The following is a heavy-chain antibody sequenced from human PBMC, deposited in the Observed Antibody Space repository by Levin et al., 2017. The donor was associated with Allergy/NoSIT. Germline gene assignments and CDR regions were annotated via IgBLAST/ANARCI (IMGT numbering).Heavy chain of an antibody. CDR3: ARDGRMIIGKYYYYGMDG. D-gene: IGHD3-22*01. J-gene: IGHJ6*02. V-gene: IGHV3-7*01. Sequence: PGGSLRLSCAASGFTFSSYWMSWVRQAPGKGLEWVANIKQDGNEKYYVDSVKGRFTVSRDNTKNSLYLQMNSLRAEDTAVYYCARDGRMIIGKYYYYGMDGWGQGTTVIVSS. CDR2: IKQDGNEK. CDR1: GFTFSSYW.